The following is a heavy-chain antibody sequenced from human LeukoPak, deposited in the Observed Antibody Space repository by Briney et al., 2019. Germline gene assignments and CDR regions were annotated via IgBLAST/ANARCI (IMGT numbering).Heavy chain of an antibody. V-gene: IGHV1-2*04. CDR2: INPNSGGT. CDR1: GYTFTGYY. CDR3: ARGEYCSSTSCYDY. Sequence: EASVKVSCKASGYTFTGYYMHWVRQAPGQGLEWMGWINPNSGGTNYAQKFQGWVTMTRDTSISTAYMELSRLRFDDTAVYYCARGEYCSSTSCYDYWGQGTLVTVSS. D-gene: IGHD2-2*01. J-gene: IGHJ4*02.